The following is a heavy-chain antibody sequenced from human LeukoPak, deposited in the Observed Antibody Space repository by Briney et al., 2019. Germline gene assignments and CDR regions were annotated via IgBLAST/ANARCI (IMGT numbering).Heavy chain of an antibody. J-gene: IGHJ5*02. Sequence: SETLSLTCTVSGGSISDYYWSWIRRPPGEGLEWIGSVYSSGTTNYDSSLKGRVAMSVDSSKNYFSLNLNSVTAADTAVYYCARAGYTTSSAFNWFDPWGQGTLVTVSS. V-gene: IGHV4-59*01. CDR2: VYSSGTT. CDR3: ARAGYTTSSAFNWFDP. D-gene: IGHD5-12*01. CDR1: GGSISDYY.